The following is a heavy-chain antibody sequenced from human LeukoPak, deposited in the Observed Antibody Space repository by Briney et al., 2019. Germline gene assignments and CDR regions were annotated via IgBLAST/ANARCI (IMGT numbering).Heavy chain of an antibody. CDR2: INPNSGGT. Sequence: GASVKVSCKASGGTFISHAISWVRQAPGQGLEWMGWINPNSGGTNYAQKFQGRVTMTRDTSISTAYMELSRLRSDDTAVYYCATLDIVVVPAAILVDYWGQGTLVTVSS. CDR1: GGTFISHA. V-gene: IGHV1-2*02. D-gene: IGHD2-2*02. J-gene: IGHJ4*02. CDR3: ATLDIVVVPAAILVDY.